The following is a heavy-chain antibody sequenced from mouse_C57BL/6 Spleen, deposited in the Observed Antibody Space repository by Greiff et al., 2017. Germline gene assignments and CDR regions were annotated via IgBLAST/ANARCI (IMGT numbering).Heavy chain of an antibody. V-gene: IGHV5-17*01. CDR3: ARGTKVVDYYAMDY. CDR2: ISSGSSTI. Sequence: EVNVVESGGGLVKPGGSLKLSCAASGFTFSDYGMHWVRQAPEKGLEWVAYISSGSSTIYYADTVKGRFTISRDNAKNTLFLQMTSLRSEDTAMYYCARGTKVVDYYAMDYWGQGTSVTVSS. D-gene: IGHD1-1*01. CDR1: GFTFSDYG. J-gene: IGHJ4*01.